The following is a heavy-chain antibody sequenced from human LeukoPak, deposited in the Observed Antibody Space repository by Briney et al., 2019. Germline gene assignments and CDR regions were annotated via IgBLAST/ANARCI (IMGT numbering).Heavy chain of an antibody. CDR2: ISGSGGSI. CDR1: GFTFSSYA. D-gene: IGHD5-18*01. Sequence: GGSLRLSCAASGFTFSSYAMSWVRQAPGKGLEWVSSISGSGGSIYYADSVKGRFTISRDNSKNTLYLQMNSLRAEDTALYYCVKEVRGKSYGDYWGQGTLVTVSS. V-gene: IGHV3-23*01. CDR3: VKEVRGKSYGDY. J-gene: IGHJ4*02.